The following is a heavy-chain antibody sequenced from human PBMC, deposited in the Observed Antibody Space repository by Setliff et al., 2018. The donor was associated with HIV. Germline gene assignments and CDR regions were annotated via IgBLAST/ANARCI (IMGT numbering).Heavy chain of an antibody. CDR2: IYHSGTT. D-gene: IGHD6-19*01. CDR1: GGPISSGDYY. Sequence: SETLSLTCTVSGGPISSGDYYWTWIRQHPEKGLDWIGYIYHSGTTYYNPSLRSRVTISIGTSKDQFSLDLTSVTAADTGVYYCARVEAYSRGRGGFDPWGQGTLVTVSS. V-gene: IGHV4-31*03. J-gene: IGHJ5*02. CDR3: ARVEAYSRGRGGFDP.